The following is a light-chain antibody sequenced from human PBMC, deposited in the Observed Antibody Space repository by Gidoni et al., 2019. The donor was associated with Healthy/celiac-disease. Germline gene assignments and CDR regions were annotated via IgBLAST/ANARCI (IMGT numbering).Light chain of an antibody. CDR1: QIVCSSY. CDR3: QQYGSSPLT. V-gene: IGKV3-20*01. Sequence: DIVLTQYPGTLSLSPGERGTHSCRDSQIVCSSYLACYQQKPVQPPSLLIYGASSRATGIPDRFSGSGSGTDFTLANSSLEPGDFAVYYCQQYGSSPLTFGGXTKVEIK. J-gene: IGKJ4*01. CDR2: GAS.